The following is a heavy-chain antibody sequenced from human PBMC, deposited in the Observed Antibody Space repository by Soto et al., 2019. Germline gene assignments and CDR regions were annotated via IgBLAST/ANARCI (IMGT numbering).Heavy chain of an antibody. CDR3: VRESSASSPNCFET. J-gene: IGHJ5*02. D-gene: IGHD2-15*01. V-gene: IGHV4-30-2*01. CDR2: IYHSGST. CDR1: GGSITSGRSS. Sequence: QLQLQESGSGLVKPSQTLSLTCSVSGGSITSGRSSWNWIRQPPGQGLEWIAYIYHSGSTYYNPSLTRRVTISVDRSKNQFSLKLNSVTAADTAIYYCVRESSASSPNCFETWGPGTLVTVSS.